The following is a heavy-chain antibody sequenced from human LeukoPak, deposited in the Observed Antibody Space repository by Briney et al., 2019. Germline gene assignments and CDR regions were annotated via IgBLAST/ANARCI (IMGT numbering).Heavy chain of an antibody. Sequence: GRSQRLSCAASGFTFSSYGMHWVRQAPGKGLEWVAVIWYDGSNKYYADSVKGRFTISRDNSKNTLYLQMNSLRAEDTAVYYCARDRSLAPYSSSSPFDYWGQGTLVTVSS. J-gene: IGHJ4*02. D-gene: IGHD6-6*01. V-gene: IGHV3-33*01. CDR2: IWYDGSNK. CDR3: ARDRSLAPYSSSSPFDY. CDR1: GFTFSSYG.